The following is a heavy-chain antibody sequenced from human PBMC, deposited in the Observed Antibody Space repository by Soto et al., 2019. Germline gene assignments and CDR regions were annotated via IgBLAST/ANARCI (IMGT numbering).Heavy chain of an antibody. CDR3: ARLKLRFLEWLLPTHYGMDV. D-gene: IGHD3-3*01. V-gene: IGHV1-69*13. Sequence: SVKVSCKASGGTXSSYAISWVRQAPGQGLEWMGGIIPIFGTANYAQKFQGRVTITADESTSTAYMELSSLRSEDTAVYYCARLKLRFLEWLLPTHYGMDVWGQGTTVTVSS. J-gene: IGHJ6*02. CDR1: GGTXSSYA. CDR2: IIPIFGTA.